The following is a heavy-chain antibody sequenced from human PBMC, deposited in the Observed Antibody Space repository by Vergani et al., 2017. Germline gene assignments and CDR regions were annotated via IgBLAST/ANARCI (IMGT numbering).Heavy chain of an antibody. Sequence: QVQLQQWGAGLLKPSETLSLTCAVYGGSFSGYYWSWIRQPPGKGLEWIGEINHSGSTNYNPSLKSPVTISVDTSKNQFSLKLSSVTAADTAVYYCARERGGYCISTSCYTAYYYYYMDVWGKGTTVTVSS. CDR2: INHSGST. D-gene: IGHD2-2*02. CDR1: GGSFSGYY. V-gene: IGHV4-34*01. CDR3: ARERGGYCISTSCYTAYYYYYMDV. J-gene: IGHJ6*03.